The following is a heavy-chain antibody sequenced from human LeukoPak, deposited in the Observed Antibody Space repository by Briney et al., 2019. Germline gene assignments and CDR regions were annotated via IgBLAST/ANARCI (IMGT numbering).Heavy chain of an antibody. J-gene: IGHJ4*02. D-gene: IGHD3-22*01. CDR2: INHSGST. V-gene: IGHV4-34*01. CDR1: GGSFSGYY. CDR3: ASQDSSGY. Sequence: SETLSLTCAVYGGSFSGYYWSWIRQPPGKGLEWIGEINHSGSTNYNPSLKSRVTISVDTSKNQFSLKLSSVTAADTAVYYCASQDSSGYWGQGTLVTVSS.